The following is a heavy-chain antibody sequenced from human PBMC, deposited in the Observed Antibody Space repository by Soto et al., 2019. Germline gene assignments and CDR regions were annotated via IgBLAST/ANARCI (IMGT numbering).Heavy chain of an antibody. CDR3: ARLTGRLLWFGELASFWFDP. V-gene: IGHV4-39*01. Sequence: SETLSLTCTVSGDSVTSDSHYWGWIRQPPGKGLESIANIYYDGNTYYNPSLKGRVTISLDTSKNQFSLKLSSVTAADTAVYYCARLTGRLLWFGELASFWFDPWGQGTLVT. CDR1: GDSVTSDSHY. D-gene: IGHD3-10*01. J-gene: IGHJ5*02. CDR2: IYYDGNT.